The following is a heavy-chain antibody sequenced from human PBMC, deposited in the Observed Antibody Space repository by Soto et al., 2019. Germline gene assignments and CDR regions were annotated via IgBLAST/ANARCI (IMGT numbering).Heavy chain of an antibody. V-gene: IGHV1-69*08. D-gene: IGHD6-19*01. CDR2: IIPILGIA. CDR3: ARETHGIAVAGTVAWDY. Sequence: QVQLVQSGAEVKKPGSSVKVSCKASGGTFSSYTISWVRQAPGQGLEWMGRIIPILGIANYAQKFQGRVTITADKSTSTAYMELSSLRSEDTAVYYCARETHGIAVAGTVAWDYWGQGTLVTVSS. J-gene: IGHJ4*02. CDR1: GGTFSSYT.